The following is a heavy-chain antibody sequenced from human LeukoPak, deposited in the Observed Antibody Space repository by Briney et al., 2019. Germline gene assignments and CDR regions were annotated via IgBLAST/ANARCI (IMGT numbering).Heavy chain of an antibody. Sequence: GGSLRLSCAASGFTFSDYHMSWIRQAPGKGLGSISYISGSGSDTNYADSVRGRFTISRDNAKNSLYLQMNSLTADDTAVYYCARTARIPEAWGQGTLVTVSS. J-gene: IGHJ4*02. CDR2: ISGSGSDT. CDR3: ARTARIPEA. CDR1: GFTFSDYH. V-gene: IGHV3-11*03.